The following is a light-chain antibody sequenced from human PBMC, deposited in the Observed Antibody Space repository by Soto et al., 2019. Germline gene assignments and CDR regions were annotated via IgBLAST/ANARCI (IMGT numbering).Light chain of an antibody. J-gene: IGLJ2*01. V-gene: IGLV2-8*01. Sequence: QSALTQPPSASGSPGQSVTVSCTGTSSDVGGYNYVSWYQQHPGKAPKLIIYEVSKRPSGVPDRFSGSKSVNTASLTGSGLQAEDEADYYCSSYAGSNNLLFGGGTKLTVL. CDR1: SSDVGGYNY. CDR2: EVS. CDR3: SSYAGSNNLL.